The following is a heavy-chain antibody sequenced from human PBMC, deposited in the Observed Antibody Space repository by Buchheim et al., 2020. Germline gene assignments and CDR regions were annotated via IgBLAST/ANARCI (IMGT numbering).Heavy chain of an antibody. D-gene: IGHD1-26*01. CDR1: GFTFSSYA. Sequence: QVQLVESGGGVVQPGRSLRLSCAASGFTFSSYAMHWVRQAPGKGLEWVAVISYDGSNKYYAGSVKGRFTISRDNSKNTLYLQMNSLRAEDTAVYYCARDTWEYYFDYWGQGTL. V-gene: IGHV3-30*04. J-gene: IGHJ4*02. CDR2: ISYDGSNK. CDR3: ARDTWEYYFDY.